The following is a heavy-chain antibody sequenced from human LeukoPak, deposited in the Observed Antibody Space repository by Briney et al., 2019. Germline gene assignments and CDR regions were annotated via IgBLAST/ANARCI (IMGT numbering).Heavy chain of an antibody. CDR2: ITAYNGNT. Sequence: ASMKVSCKASGYTFRNYAITWVRQAPGQGLEWMGWITAYNGNTNYAQKFQGRVTMTTDTSTTTAYMELRSLRSDDTAVYYCARDCSGGTCSSFWFDPWGQGTLVTVSS. J-gene: IGHJ5*02. D-gene: IGHD2-15*01. V-gene: IGHV1-18*01. CDR1: GYTFRNYA. CDR3: ARDCSGGTCSSFWFDP.